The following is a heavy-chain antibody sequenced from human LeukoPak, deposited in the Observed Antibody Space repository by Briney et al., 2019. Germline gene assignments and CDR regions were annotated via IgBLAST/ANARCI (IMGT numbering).Heavy chain of an antibody. V-gene: IGHV4-34*01. CDR3: ARGKWELPDY. Sequence: PSETLSLTCAVYGGSFSGYYWSWIRQPPGKGLEWIGEINHSGSTNYNPSLKSRVTISVDTSKNQFSLELSSVTAADTAVYYCARGKWELPDYWGQGTLVTVSS. CDR2: INHSGST. D-gene: IGHD1-26*01. CDR1: GGSFSGYY. J-gene: IGHJ4*02.